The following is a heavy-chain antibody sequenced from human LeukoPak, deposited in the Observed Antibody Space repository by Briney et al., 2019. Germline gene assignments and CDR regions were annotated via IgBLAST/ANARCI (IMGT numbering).Heavy chain of an antibody. Sequence: SETLSLTCTVSGGSISSSSYFWAWIRQPPGKGLEWIGSIYYSGSTYYNPSLNSRVTISVDTSKNQFSLKLSSVAAAVMAVYYCARAVGSGSFQTYYYYMDVWGKGTTVTISS. CDR2: IYYSGST. V-gene: IGHV4-39*07. CDR3: ARAVGSGSFQTYYYYMDV. D-gene: IGHD3-10*01. CDR1: GGSISSSSYF. J-gene: IGHJ6*03.